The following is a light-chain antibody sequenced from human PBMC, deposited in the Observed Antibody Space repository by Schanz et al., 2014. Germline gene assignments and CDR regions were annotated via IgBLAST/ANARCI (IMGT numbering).Light chain of an antibody. CDR1: QGVSSN. J-gene: IGKJ2*01. V-gene: IGKV3-15*01. CDR3: QQYKNWPET. Sequence: EIVMTQSPATLSVSPGERATLSCRASQGVSSNLAWYHQKPGQAPRLLIFGASTRATGIPARFSGSGSGTEFTLTISSLQSEDFAVYYCQQYKNWPETFGQGTKLEIK. CDR2: GAS.